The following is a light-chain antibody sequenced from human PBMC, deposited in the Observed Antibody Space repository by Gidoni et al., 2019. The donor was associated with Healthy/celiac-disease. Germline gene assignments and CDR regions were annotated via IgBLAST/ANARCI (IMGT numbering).Light chain of an antibody. Sequence: SYELTPPPSVSVSPGQTARITCSGDALPKQYAYWYQQKPGQAPVLVIYKDSERPSGIPERVSGSSSGTTVTLTISGVQAEDEADYYCQSADSSGTYVVFGGGTKLTVL. CDR3: QSADSSGTYVV. V-gene: IGLV3-25*03. CDR2: KDS. J-gene: IGLJ2*01. CDR1: ALPKQY.